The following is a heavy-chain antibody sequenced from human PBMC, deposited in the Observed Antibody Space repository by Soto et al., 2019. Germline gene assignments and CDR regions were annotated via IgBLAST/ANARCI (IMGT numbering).Heavy chain of an antibody. J-gene: IGHJ6*01. CDR2: ISYDGSNK. CDR3: SSSWYTDYYYYYGMDV. Sequence: QVQLVESGGGVVQPGRSLRLSCAASGFTFSSYAMHWVRQAPGKGLEWVAVISYDGSNKYYADSVKGRFTISRDNSKNTLYLQMNSLRAEDTAVYYCSSSWYTDYYYYYGMDVW. D-gene: IGHD6-13*01. V-gene: IGHV3-30-3*01. CDR1: GFTFSSYA.